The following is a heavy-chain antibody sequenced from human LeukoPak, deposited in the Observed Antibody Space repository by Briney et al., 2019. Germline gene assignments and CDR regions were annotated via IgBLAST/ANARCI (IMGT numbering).Heavy chain of an antibody. CDR1: GFTFSSYA. V-gene: IGHV3-30-3*01. Sequence: GGSLRLSCEASGFTFSSYAMHWVRQAPGKGLEWVAAISFDGTNKLYADSVKGRFTISRDNSKDTMDLQMNGLRPEDSGLYYCVRTERSEPPSFDYWGQQTPLTVSS. CDR3: VRTERSEPPSFDY. D-gene: IGHD1-14*01. CDR2: ISFDGTNK. J-gene: IGHJ4*02.